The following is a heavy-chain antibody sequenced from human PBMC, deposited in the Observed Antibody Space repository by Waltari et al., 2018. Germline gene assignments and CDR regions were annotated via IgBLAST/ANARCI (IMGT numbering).Heavy chain of an antibody. CDR2: ILSDGRTK. CDR1: GFPLSRNG. D-gene: IGHD6-13*01. J-gene: IGHJ4*02. Sequence: QVQLVESGGGVVQPGGSLRLSCAASGFPLSRNGMHWVRQAPGKGLEWVTFILSDGRTKYYAESVKGRFTISRDESRNTLYLQMNNLRAEDTAVYYCVKDLDSTWSFDSWGQGTLVIVSS. V-gene: IGHV3-30*02. CDR3: VKDLDSTWSFDS.